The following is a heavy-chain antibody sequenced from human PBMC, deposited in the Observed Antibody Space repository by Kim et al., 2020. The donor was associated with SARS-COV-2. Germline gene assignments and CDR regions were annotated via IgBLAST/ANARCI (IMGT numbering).Heavy chain of an antibody. CDR3: ARSAGPYDYYFDY. J-gene: IGHJ4*02. V-gene: IGHV5-51*01. CDR2: IYPGDSDT. D-gene: IGHD3-16*01. CDR1: GYNFPNYW. Sequence: GESLKISCKGSGYNFPNYWIGWVRQMPGKGLEWMGIIYPGDSDTRYSPSFQGQVTISADKSTTTAYLQWSRLKASDTAMYYCARSAGPYDYYFDYWGQGTLVPVSS.